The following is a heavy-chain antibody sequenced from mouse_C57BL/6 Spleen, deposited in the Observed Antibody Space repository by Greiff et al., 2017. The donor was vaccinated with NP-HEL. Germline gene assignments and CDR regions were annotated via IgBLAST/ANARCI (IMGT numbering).Heavy chain of an antibody. CDR3: ARLEDYDYDGFAY. CDR1: GYTFTSYW. CDR2: IDPSDSET. V-gene: IGHV1-52*01. Sequence: QVQLKQPGAELVRPGSSVKLSCKASGYTFTSYWMHWVKQRPIQGLEWIGNIDPSDSETHYNQKFKDKATLTVDKSSSTAYMQLSSLTSEDSAVYYCARLEDYDYDGFAYWGQGTLVTVSA. D-gene: IGHD2-4*01. J-gene: IGHJ3*01.